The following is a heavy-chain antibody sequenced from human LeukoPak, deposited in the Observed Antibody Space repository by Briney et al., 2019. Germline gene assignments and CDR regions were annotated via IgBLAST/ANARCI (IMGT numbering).Heavy chain of an antibody. CDR3: AKGPVVTLDS. V-gene: IGHV3-11*01. J-gene: IGHJ4*02. CDR2: INTIGTTI. CDR1: GFTFSNYY. D-gene: IGHD2-21*02. Sequence: GGSLRLSCAASGFTFSNYYMSWIRHAPGKGLEWVSYINTIGTTIYYADSLKGRFTISRDNAKNSLSLQMDSLRAEDTAVYYCAKGPVVTLDSWGQGTLVTVSS.